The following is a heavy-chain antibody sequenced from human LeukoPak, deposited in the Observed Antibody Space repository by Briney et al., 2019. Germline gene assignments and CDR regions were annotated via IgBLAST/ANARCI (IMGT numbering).Heavy chain of an antibody. Sequence: WMGWNNINTGIPTNAQRFTGRFVFSLDTSVSTAYLQISSLKAEDTAVYFCAREKTELPLDCWGQGTLVTVSS. CDR3: AREKTELPLDC. V-gene: IGHV7-4-1*02. J-gene: IGHJ4*02. D-gene: IGHD5-12*01. CDR2: NNINTGIP.